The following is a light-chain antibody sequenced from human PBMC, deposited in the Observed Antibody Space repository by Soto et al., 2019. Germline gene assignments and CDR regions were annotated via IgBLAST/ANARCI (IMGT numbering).Light chain of an antibody. Sequence: RFPIICRASQRIRNWLAWYQYKPGKAPNLLIYDASILESGVPSRFSGSGSGTEFTLTISSLQPDDFATYYCQQYNSYPFGQGTKVDIK. CDR1: QRIRNW. V-gene: IGKV1-5*02. CDR2: DAS. CDR3: QQYNSYP. J-gene: IGKJ1*01.